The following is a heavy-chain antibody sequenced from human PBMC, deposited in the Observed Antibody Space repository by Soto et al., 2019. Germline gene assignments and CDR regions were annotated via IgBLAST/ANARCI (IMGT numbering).Heavy chain of an antibody. J-gene: IGHJ4*02. CDR1: GGSISSGGYS. D-gene: IGHD6-19*01. V-gene: IGHV4-30-2*01. CDR3: ARLGLSYLAVAGTGRYYFDY. Sequence: SETLSLTCAVSGGSISSGGYSWSWIRQPPGKGLEWIGYIYHSGSTYYNPSLKSRVTISVDTSKNQFSLKLSSVTAADTAVYYCARLGLSYLAVAGTGRYYFDYWGQGTLVTVPS. CDR2: IYHSGST.